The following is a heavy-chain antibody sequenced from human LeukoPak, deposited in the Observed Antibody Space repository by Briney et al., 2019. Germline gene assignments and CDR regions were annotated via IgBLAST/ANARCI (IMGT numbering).Heavy chain of an antibody. CDR3: ATWGIAAAGALFDY. CDR2: IYSGGST. V-gene: IGHV3-53*01. CDR1: GFTVSNNF. J-gene: IGHJ4*02. Sequence: GGSLGLSCAASGFTVSNNFMSWVRQAPGKGLESVSVIYSGGSTTYADAVKGRFTISRDNSKNKLYLQMNSLRAEDTAVYYCATWGIAAAGALFDYWGQGTLVIVSS. D-gene: IGHD6-13*01.